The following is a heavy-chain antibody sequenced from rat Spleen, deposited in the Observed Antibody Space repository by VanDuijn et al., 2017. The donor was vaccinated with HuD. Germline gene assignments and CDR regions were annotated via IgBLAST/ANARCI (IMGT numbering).Heavy chain of an antibody. J-gene: IGHJ2*01. V-gene: IGHV5-29*01. CDR1: GFTFSDYG. CDR3: ARRPGDFDC. CDR2: ISTSGGST. D-gene: IGHD1-4*01. Sequence: EVQLVESGGGLVQPGRSLKLSCAASGFTFSDYGMAWVRQAPTKGLEYVATISTSGGSTDYRDSVKGRFTISRDNAKSTLYLQMDSLRSEDTATYYCARRPGDFDCWGQGVMVTVSS.